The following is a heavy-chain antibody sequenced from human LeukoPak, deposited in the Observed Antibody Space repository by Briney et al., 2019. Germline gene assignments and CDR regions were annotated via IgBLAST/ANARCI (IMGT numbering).Heavy chain of an antibody. J-gene: IGHJ4*02. CDR1: GFTVSSNY. CDR2: ISGSGYNT. Sequence: GGSLRLSCAASGFTVSSNYMSWVRQAPGKGLEWVSSISGSGYNTYYADSVKGRFTISRDNSKNTLYLQMNSLRAEDTAIYYCATSTTSFDYWGQGTLVTVSS. D-gene: IGHD1-14*01. CDR3: ATSTTSFDY. V-gene: IGHV3-23*01.